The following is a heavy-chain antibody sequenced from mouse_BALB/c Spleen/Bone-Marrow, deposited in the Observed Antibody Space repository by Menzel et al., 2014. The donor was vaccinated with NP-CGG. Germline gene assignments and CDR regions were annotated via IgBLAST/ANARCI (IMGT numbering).Heavy chain of an antibody. J-gene: IGHJ2*01. V-gene: IGHV1-5*01. Sequence: AQLQQSGTVLARPGAAVKMSCRASGYTFSNYWMHWVKQRPGQGLEWIGTIYPGNSDTTYNQKFKGKAKLTAVTSTSTAYMDLSSLTNEDSAVYYCTTLARTNFDYWGQGTTLTVSS. D-gene: IGHD3-1*01. CDR3: TTLARTNFDY. CDR2: IYPGNSDT. CDR1: GYTFSNYW.